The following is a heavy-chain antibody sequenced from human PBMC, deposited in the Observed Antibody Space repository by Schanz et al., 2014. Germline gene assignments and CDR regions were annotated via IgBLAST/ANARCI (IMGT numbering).Heavy chain of an antibody. CDR2: IYSDGST. CDR3: ARDEGRDGYNLAFDV. D-gene: IGHD5-12*01. Sequence: EVQLVESGGGLVQPGGSLRLSCAASGFTVSNNYMSWVRQAPGKGLECVSIIYSDGSTYYVDSVKGRFIISRDSSKNTLFLQMNSLRPEDTALYFCARDEGRDGYNLAFDVWGQGTLVTVSS. CDR1: GFTVSNNY. V-gene: IGHV3-66*01. J-gene: IGHJ3*01.